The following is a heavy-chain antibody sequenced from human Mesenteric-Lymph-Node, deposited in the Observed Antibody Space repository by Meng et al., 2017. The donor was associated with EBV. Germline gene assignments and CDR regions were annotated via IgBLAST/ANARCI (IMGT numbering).Heavy chain of an antibody. CDR3: VRCGAVTLVQGGPDH. J-gene: IGHJ4*02. D-gene: IGHD3-10*01. Sequence: QVQLQQLGAGLLQPSEALSLTCGVSGGSFGGYFWSRIRQPPGKGLEWIGEINRVGSTNYNPSLKSRLTMSVDTSKNHFSLKLTSVTAADTAVYYCVRCGAVTLVQGGPDHWGQGTLVTVSS. CDR1: GGSFGGYF. CDR2: INRVGST. V-gene: IGHV4-34*01.